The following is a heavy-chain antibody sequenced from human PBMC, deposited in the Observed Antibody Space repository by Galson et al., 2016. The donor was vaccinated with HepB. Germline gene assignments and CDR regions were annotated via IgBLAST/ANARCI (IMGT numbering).Heavy chain of an antibody. CDR2: IDPSDSYS. Sequence: QSGAEVKKPGESLTISCKGSGHTFTNYWITWLRQMPGKGLEWMGRIDPSDSYSNYSPSFEGHVTISVDETNTTAFLQWSSLKASDTAIYYCTRGFCEGTDCYTNLFDSWGQGTLVTVSS. V-gene: IGHV5-10-1*01. J-gene: IGHJ5*01. CDR1: GHTFTNYW. D-gene: IGHD2-21*02. CDR3: TRGFCEGTDCYTNLFDS.